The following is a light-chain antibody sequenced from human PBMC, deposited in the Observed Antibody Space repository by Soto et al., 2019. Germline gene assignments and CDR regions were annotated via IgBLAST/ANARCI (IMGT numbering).Light chain of an antibody. CDR3: QQINSYPIT. CDR2: AAS. Sequence: DFQLTQSPSFLSASVGDRVTITCRASQGINSYLAWYQQKPGKVPKLLIYAASTLQSGVPSRFSGSGSGTKFTLTISSLQPEDFATYYCQQINSYPITFGQGTRLEIK. J-gene: IGKJ5*01. V-gene: IGKV1-9*01. CDR1: QGINSY.